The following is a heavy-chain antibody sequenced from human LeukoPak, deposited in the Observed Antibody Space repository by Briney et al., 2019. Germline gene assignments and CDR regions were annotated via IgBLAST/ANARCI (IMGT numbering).Heavy chain of an antibody. J-gene: IGHJ5*02. CDR2: INPNTGDT. Sequence: GASVKVPCKASGYTFTDYYLHWVRQAPGQGLEWLGWINPNTGDTNYAQNFQGRVTMTRDTSISTAYMELSSLRSDDTAVYYCARDSSGWYRWFDPWGQGTLVTVSS. CDR1: GYTFTDYY. CDR3: ARDSSGWYRWFDP. D-gene: IGHD6-19*01. V-gene: IGHV1-2*02.